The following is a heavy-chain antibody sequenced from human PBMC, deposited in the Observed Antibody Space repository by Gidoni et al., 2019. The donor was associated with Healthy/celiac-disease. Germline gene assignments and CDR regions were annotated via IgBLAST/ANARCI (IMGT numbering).Heavy chain of an antibody. D-gene: IGHD6-19*01. CDR1: ASPYDDYS. CDR2: ISWNSGSI. V-gene: IGHV3-9*01. CDR3: AKDYSSGWYYFGY. Sequence: EVQLVAPAVGLVQPGRFLSLSCAASASPYDDYSMHWVRQAPGKGLEWVAGISWNSGSIGYADSVKGRITNARDNAKNTLYLQMNSLRAEDTALYYCAKDYSSGWYYFGYWGQGTLVTVSS. J-gene: IGHJ4*02.